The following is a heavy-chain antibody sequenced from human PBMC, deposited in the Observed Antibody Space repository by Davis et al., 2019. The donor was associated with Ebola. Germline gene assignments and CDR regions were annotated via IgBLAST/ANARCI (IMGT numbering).Heavy chain of an antibody. CDR2: ISAYNGNT. J-gene: IGHJ4*02. V-gene: IGHV1-18*01. CDR3: ARQRYYYDSSGYYYFDY. Sequence: ASVKVSCKASGYTFTSYAMHWVRQAPGQRPEWMGWISAYNGNTNYAQKLQGRVTMTTDTSTSTAYMELRSLRSDDTAVYYCARQRYYYDSSGYYYFDYWGQGTLVTVSS. CDR1: GYTFTSYA. D-gene: IGHD3-22*01.